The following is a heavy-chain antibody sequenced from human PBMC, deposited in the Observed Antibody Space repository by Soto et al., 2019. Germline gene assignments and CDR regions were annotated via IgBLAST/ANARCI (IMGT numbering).Heavy chain of an antibody. V-gene: IGHV6-1*01. Sequence: SQTLSLTCAISGDSVSSYSAAWNWIRQSPSGGLEWLGRTYYRSRFFSDYAESVKSRIIINPDTSKNQFSLQLKSVTPEDTAVYYCVRDRYSSSGWFDPWGQGTPVTDSS. CDR3: VRDRYSSSGWFDP. CDR2: TYYRSRFFS. J-gene: IGHJ5*02. CDR1: GDSVSSYSAA. D-gene: IGHD3-10*01.